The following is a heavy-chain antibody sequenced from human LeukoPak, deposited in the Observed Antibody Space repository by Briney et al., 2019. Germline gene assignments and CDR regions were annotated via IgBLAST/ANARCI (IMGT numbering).Heavy chain of an antibody. D-gene: IGHD1-26*01. CDR2: INNRGST. J-gene: IGHJ4*02. CDR3: ARGHELLGMVVDY. CDR1: GGSCTDYF. Sequence: PSETLSLTGALSGGSCTDYFWIWIRQPPGKGLEWIGDINNRGSTNYNPSLKSRVTISVDTSNNQFSLRLSSVTAADTAVYYCARGHELLGMVVDYWGQGTLVTVSS. V-gene: IGHV4-34*01.